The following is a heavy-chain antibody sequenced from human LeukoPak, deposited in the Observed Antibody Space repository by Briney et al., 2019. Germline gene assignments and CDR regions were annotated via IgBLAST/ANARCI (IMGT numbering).Heavy chain of an antibody. CDR2: INHSGST. V-gene: IGHV4-34*01. CDR3: ARHHPYDFWSGYFHTPGAFDI. Sequence: TSETLSLTCAVYGGSFSGYYWSWIRQPPGKGLEWIGEINHSGSTNYNPSLKSRVTISVDTSKNQFSLKLSSVTAADTAVYYCARHHPYDFWSGYFHTPGAFDIWGQGTMVTVSS. D-gene: IGHD3-3*01. CDR1: GGSFSGYY. J-gene: IGHJ3*02.